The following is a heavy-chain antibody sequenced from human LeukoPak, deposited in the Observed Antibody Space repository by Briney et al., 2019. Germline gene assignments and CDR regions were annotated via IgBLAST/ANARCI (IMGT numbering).Heavy chain of an antibody. CDR2: IYTSGST. Sequence: SQTLSLTCTVSGGCISSGSYYWSWIRQPAGKGLEWIGRIYTSGSTNYNPSLKSRVTISVDTSKNQFSLKLSSVTAADTAVYYCARDPVGAKFYYYYGMDVWGQGTTVTVSS. D-gene: IGHD1-26*01. CDR3: ARDPVGAKFYYYYGMDV. V-gene: IGHV4-61*02. CDR1: GGCISSGSYY. J-gene: IGHJ6*02.